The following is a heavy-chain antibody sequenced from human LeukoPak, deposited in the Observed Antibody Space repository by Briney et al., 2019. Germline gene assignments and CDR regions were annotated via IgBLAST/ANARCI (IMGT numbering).Heavy chain of an antibody. CDR2: INHSGST. J-gene: IGHJ4*02. CDR1: GGPFSGYY. D-gene: IGHD6-13*01. CDR3: ARYSSSWYPEGVDY. Sequence: SETLSLTCAVYGGPFSGYYWSWIRQPPGKGLEWIGEINHSGSTNYNPSLKSRVTISVDTSKNQFSLKLSSVTAADTAVYYCARYSSSWYPEGVDYWGQGTLVTVSS. V-gene: IGHV4-34*01.